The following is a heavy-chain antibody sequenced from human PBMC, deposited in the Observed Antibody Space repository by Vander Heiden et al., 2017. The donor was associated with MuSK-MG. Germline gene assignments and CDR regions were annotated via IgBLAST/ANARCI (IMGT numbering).Heavy chain of an antibody. D-gene: IGHD4-17*01. J-gene: IGHJ5*02. CDR2: INHRGRT. V-gene: IGHV4-34*01. CDR3: GRVVDYVGVWFDP. Sequence: QVQLQQWGAGLLKPSETLSLTCAVYGGSFSGYYWSWIRQPPGNGLDGSGDINHRGRTNYNLCLKRRVSISVDTSKNQFSLKLSPVTAADTVVDCCGRVVDYVGVWFDPWG. CDR1: GGSFSGYY.